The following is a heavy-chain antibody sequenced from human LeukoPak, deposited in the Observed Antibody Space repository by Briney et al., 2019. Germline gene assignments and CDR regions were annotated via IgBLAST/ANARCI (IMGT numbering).Heavy chain of an antibody. CDR2: IYYSGST. J-gene: IGHJ6*02. CDR1: GGSISSYY. Sequence: SETLSLTCTVSGGSISSYYWSWIQQPPGKGLEWIGYIYYSGSTNYNPSLKSRVTISVDTSKNQFSLKLSSVTAADTAVYYCARDRRAAPTAVPTYTPPYYYGMDVWGQGTTVTVSS. D-gene: IGHD2-2*01. V-gene: IGHV4-59*01. CDR3: ARDRRAAPTAVPTYTPPYYYGMDV.